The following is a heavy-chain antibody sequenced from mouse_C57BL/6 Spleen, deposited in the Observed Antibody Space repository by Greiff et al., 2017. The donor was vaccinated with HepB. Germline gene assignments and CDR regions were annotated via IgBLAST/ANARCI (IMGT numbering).Heavy chain of an antibody. V-gene: IGHV8-8*01. CDR1: GFSLSTFGMG. CDR3: ARTFYDGYYYWYFDV. Sequence: QVTLKECGPGILQPSQTLSLTCSFSGFSLSTFGMGVGWIRQPSGKGLEWLAHIWWDDDKYYNPALKSRLTISKDTSKNQVFLKIANVDTADTATYYCARTFYDGYYYWYFDVWGTGTTVTVSS. CDR2: IWWDDDK. D-gene: IGHD2-3*01. J-gene: IGHJ1*03.